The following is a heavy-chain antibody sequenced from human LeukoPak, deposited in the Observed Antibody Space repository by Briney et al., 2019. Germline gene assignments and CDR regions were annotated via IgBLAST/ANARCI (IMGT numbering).Heavy chain of an antibody. CDR3: ARDRYDSYPMDV. Sequence: SETLSLTCTVSGGSISGSSYYWGWIRQHPGTGLEWIGYIYYSGSTYYNPSLKSRVSISVDTSKNQFSLKLSSVTAADTAVYYCARDRYDSYPMDVWGQGTTVTVSS. CDR1: GGSISGSSYY. V-gene: IGHV4-31*03. D-gene: IGHD3-3*01. CDR2: IYYSGST. J-gene: IGHJ6*02.